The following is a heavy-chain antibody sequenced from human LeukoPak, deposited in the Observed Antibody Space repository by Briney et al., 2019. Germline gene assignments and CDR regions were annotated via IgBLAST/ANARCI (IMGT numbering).Heavy chain of an antibody. CDR3: ARGLLLWFGELSLLDAFDI. V-gene: IGHV3-21*01. Sequence: GGSLRLSCAASGSTFSSYSMNWVRQAPGKGLEWVSSISSSSSYIYYADSVKGRFTISRDNAKNSLYLQMNSLRAEDTAVYYCARGLLLWFGELSLLDAFDIWGQGTMVTVSS. J-gene: IGHJ3*02. D-gene: IGHD3-10*01. CDR1: GSTFSSYS. CDR2: ISSSSSYI.